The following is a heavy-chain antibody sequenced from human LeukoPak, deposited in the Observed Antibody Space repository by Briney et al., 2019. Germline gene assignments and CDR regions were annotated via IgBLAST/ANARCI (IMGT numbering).Heavy chain of an antibody. Sequence: PSETLSLTCAVSGGSISSGGYSWSWIRQPPGKGLEWIGYLYHSGSTYYNPSLKSRVTISVDRSKNQFSLKLSSVTAADTAVYYCARAYCSGGSCYDWFDPWGQGTLVTVSS. D-gene: IGHD2-15*01. V-gene: IGHV4-30-2*01. CDR2: LYHSGST. CDR1: GGSISSGGYS. J-gene: IGHJ5*02. CDR3: ARAYCSGGSCYDWFDP.